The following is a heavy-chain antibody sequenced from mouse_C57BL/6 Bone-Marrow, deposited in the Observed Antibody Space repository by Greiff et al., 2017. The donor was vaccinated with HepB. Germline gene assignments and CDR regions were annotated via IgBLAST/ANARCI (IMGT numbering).Heavy chain of an antibody. CDR3: TRLGPNCPFAY. D-gene: IGHD4-1*01. J-gene: IGHJ3*01. CDR1: GYTFTDYE. Sequence: VKLQQSGAELVRPGASVTLSCKASGYTFTDYEMHWVKQTPVHGLEWIGAIDPETGGTAYNQKFKGKAILTADKSSSTAYMELRSLTSEDSAVYYCTRLGPNCPFAYWGQGTLVTVSA. V-gene: IGHV1-15*01. CDR2: IDPETGGT.